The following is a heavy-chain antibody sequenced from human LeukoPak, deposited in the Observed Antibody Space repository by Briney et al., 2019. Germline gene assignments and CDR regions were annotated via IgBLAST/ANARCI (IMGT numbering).Heavy chain of an antibody. CDR2: IIPILGIA. CDR3: ARDSRPSIAAAGDFDY. D-gene: IGHD6-13*01. Sequence: SVKVSCKASGGTFSSYAISWVRQAPGQGLEWMGRIIPILGIANYAQKFQRRVTITADKSTSTAYMELSSLRSEDTAVYYCARDSRPSIAAAGDFDYWGQGTLVTVSS. CDR1: GGTFSSYA. V-gene: IGHV1-69*04. J-gene: IGHJ4*02.